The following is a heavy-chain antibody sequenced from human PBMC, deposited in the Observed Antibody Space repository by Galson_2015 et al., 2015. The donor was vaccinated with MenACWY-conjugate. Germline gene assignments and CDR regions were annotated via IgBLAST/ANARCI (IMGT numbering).Heavy chain of an antibody. CDR2: IRAYNGNT. Sequence: SVKVSCKASGYTFTSYGISWVRQAPGQGLEWMGWIRAYNGNTNYAQKLQGRVTMTTDTSTSTAYMELRSLRSDDTAVYYCARVYAVRGVIISALDYWGQGTLVTVSS. CDR3: ARVYAVRGVIISALDY. D-gene: IGHD3-10*01. J-gene: IGHJ4*02. V-gene: IGHV1-18*01. CDR1: GYTFTSYG.